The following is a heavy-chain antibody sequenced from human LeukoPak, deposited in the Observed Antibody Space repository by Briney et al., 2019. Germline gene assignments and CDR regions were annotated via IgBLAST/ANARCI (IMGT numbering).Heavy chain of an antibody. D-gene: IGHD3-22*01. J-gene: IGHJ4*02. V-gene: IGHV1-69*13. Sequence: GASVKVSCKASGGTFSSYAISWVRQAPGQGLEWMGGIIPIFGTANYAQKFQGRVTITADESTSTAYMELSSLRSEDTAVYYCLRQANYCDSSGYLYWGQGTLVTVSS. CDR3: LRQANYCDSSGYLY. CDR1: GGTFSSYA. CDR2: IIPIFGTA.